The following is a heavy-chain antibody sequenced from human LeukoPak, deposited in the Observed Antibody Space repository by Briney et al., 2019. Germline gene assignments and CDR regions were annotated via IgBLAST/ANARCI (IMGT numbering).Heavy chain of an antibody. V-gene: IGHV3-23*01. Sequence: GGSLRLSCAASGFTFSSYTMSWVRQAPGKGLEWVSAISGSGGSTYYADSVKGRFTISRDNSKNALYLQMNSLRAEDTAVYYCAALKVAAPFDYWGQGTLVTVSS. CDR1: GFTFSSYT. D-gene: IGHD2-15*01. J-gene: IGHJ4*02. CDR2: ISGSGGST. CDR3: AALKVAAPFDY.